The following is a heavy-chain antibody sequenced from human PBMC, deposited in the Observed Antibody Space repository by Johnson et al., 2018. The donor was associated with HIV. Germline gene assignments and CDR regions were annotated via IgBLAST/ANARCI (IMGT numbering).Heavy chain of an antibody. V-gene: IGHV3-66*02. D-gene: IGHD6-13*01. Sequence: VQLVESGGGVVQPGGSLRLSCAASGFTVSSNYMSWVRQAPGKGLEWVSVIYSGGSTYYADSVKGRFTISRDNSKNTLYLQMNSLRAEGTAVYYCASLIAAAGDDAFDIWGQGTMVTVSS. CDR1: GFTVSSNY. CDR2: IYSGGST. CDR3: ASLIAAAGDDAFDI. J-gene: IGHJ3*02.